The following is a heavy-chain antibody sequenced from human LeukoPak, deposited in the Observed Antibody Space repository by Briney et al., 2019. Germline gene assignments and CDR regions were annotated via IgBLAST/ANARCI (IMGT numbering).Heavy chain of an antibody. J-gene: IGHJ4*02. D-gene: IGHD3-22*01. CDR3: ARLSYYDSSGYAGPNDY. Sequence: SETLSLTCAVYGGSFSGYYWSSLRQPPGKGPEWIGEINHSGSTNYNPSLKSRVTISVDTSKNQFSLKLSSVTAADTAVYYCARLSYYDSSGYAGPNDYWGQGTLVTVSS. CDR1: GGSFSGYY. CDR2: INHSGST. V-gene: IGHV4-34*01.